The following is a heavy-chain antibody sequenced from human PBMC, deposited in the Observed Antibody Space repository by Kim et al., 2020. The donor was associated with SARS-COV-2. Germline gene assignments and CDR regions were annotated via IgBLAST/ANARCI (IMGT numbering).Heavy chain of an antibody. CDR3: ARGTRGRFWGSVGTEYYGMDV. CDR2: IIPIFGTA. J-gene: IGHJ6*02. CDR1: GGTFSSYA. Sequence: SVKVSCKASGGTFSSYAISWVRQAPGQGLEWMGGIIPIFGTANYAQKFQGRVTITADESTSTAYMELSSLRSEDTAVYYCARGTRGRFWGSVGTEYYGMDVWGQGTTVTVSS. V-gene: IGHV1-69*13. D-gene: IGHD3-10*01.